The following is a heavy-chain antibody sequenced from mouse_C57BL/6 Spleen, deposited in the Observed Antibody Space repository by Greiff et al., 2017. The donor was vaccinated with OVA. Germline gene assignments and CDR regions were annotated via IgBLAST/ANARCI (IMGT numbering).Heavy chain of an antibody. CDR3: AREVVQAFDY. CDR2: ISSGSSNI. Sequence: EVKLMESGGGLVKPGGSLKLSCAASGFTFSDYGMHWVRQAPEKGLEWVAYISSGSSNIYYADTVKGRFTISRDNAKNTLFLQMTSLRSEDTAMYYCAREVVQAFDYWGQGTTLTVSS. J-gene: IGHJ2*01. D-gene: IGHD3-2*02. V-gene: IGHV5-17*01. CDR1: GFTFSDYG.